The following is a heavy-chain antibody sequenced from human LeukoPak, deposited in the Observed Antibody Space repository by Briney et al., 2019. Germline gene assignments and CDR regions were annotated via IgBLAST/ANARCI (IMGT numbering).Heavy chain of an antibody. V-gene: IGHV3-23*01. Sequence: PGGSLRLSCAASGFTSSDYAMSWVRQAPGKGLEWVSGISGSGDSAYYADSVKGRFTISRDNSKNTLYLQMNSLRAEDTAVYYCAKDQAATMIVVVIDYWGQGTLVTVSS. J-gene: IGHJ4*02. CDR3: AKDQAATMIVVVIDY. CDR1: GFTSSDYA. D-gene: IGHD3-22*01. CDR2: ISGSGDSA.